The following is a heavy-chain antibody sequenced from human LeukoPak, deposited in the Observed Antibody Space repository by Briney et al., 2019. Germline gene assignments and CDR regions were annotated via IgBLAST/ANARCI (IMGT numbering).Heavy chain of an antibody. CDR1: GYTFTSYY. CDR3: ARDLVDIVAPKRDY. J-gene: IGHJ4*02. Sequence: GASVKVSCKASGYTFTSYYMHWVRQAPGQGLEWMGWINPNSGGTNYAQKFQGRVTMTRDTSISTAYMELSRLRSDDTAVYYCARDLVDIVAPKRDYWGQGTLVTVSS. D-gene: IGHD5-12*01. CDR2: INPNSGGT. V-gene: IGHV1-2*02.